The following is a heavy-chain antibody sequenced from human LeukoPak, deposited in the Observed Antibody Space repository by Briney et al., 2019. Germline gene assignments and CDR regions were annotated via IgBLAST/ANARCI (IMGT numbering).Heavy chain of an antibody. CDR3: ARVIGSYGDSAY. D-gene: IGHD4-17*01. V-gene: IGHV3-48*04. J-gene: IGHJ4*02. Sequence: PGGSLRLSCAASGFKFSSFSMNWVRQAPGKGLEWLSYISDSSNTIYYADSVRGRFTISRDNAKNSLYLQMNSLRAEDTAVYYCARVIGSYGDSAYWGQGTLVTVSS. CDR2: ISDSSNTI. CDR1: GFKFSSFS.